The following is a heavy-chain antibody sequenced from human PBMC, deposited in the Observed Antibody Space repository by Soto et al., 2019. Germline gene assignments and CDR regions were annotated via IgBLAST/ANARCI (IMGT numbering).Heavy chain of an antibody. D-gene: IGHD3-10*01. CDR2: IRTSNGNT. J-gene: IGHJ4*02. Sequence: QVQLVQSGGEVKKPGASVKVSCKASGYTITSYGISWVRQAPGQGLEWMGWIRTSNGNTNYAKNLQGRVTMTTDTSTSTAYMELRSLRSDDTAVYFCARGAFGEVSFDYWGQGTQVTVSS. V-gene: IGHV1-18*01. CDR1: GYTITSYG. CDR3: ARGAFGEVSFDY.